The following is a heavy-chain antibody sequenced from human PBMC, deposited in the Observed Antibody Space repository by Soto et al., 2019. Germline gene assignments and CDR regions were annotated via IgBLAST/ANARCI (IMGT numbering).Heavy chain of an antibody. Sequence: QLQLQESGPGLVKPSETLSLTCTVSDDSISSSSYYWGWIRQTPGTGLEWIGSVYYSGTTYYNPSLKSRITIAVDTSKSQFSLKLGSVTAADTAVYYCARTAVARGLKSFDYCGQGTLVTVSS. J-gene: IGHJ4*02. CDR3: ARTAVARGLKSFDY. CDR1: DDSISSSSYY. D-gene: IGHD3-10*01. CDR2: VYYSGTT. V-gene: IGHV4-39*01.